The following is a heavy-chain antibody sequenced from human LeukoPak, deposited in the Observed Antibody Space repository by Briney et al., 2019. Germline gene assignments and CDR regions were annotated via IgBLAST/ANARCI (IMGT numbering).Heavy chain of an antibody. CDR3: VKDPGSHGNYFFDS. D-gene: IGHD3-3*01. J-gene: IGHJ4*02. Sequence: GGSLRLSCAASGFTFSSYAMHWVRHAPGKGLEWVSGISWDSVTIAYAGPLEGRFTVSRDNAKNSLYLQMDNLRIEDTALYYCVKDPGSHGNYFFDSWGQGALVTVSS. CDR2: ISWDSVTI. V-gene: IGHV3-9*01. CDR1: GFTFSSYA.